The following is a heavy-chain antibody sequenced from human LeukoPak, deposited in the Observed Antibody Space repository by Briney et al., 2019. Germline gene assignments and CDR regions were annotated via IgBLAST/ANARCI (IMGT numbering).Heavy chain of an antibody. V-gene: IGHV1-2*02. CDR3: ARGGFDY. CDR1: GYTFTGYY. Sequence: ASVKVSCKASGYTFTGYYLHWVRQAPGQGLEWMGWISPNSDDANYAQKFRGRVNMTRDTSISTAYMELSRLRSDDTAIYYCARGGFDYWGQGTLVTVSS. J-gene: IGHJ4*02. CDR2: ISPNSDDA.